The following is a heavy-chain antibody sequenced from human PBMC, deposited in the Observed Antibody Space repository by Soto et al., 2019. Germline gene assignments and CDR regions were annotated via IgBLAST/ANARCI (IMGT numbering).Heavy chain of an antibody. J-gene: IGHJ4*02. Sequence: SVKVSCKVSGYTLTELSMHWVRQAPGKGLEWMGGIIPIFGTANYAQKFQGRVTITADESTSTAYMELSSLRSEDTAVYYCASDYDYVWGSYRFDYWGQGTLVTVSS. V-gene: IGHV1-69*13. CDR1: GYTLTELS. D-gene: IGHD3-16*02. CDR2: IIPIFGTA. CDR3: ASDYDYVWGSYRFDY.